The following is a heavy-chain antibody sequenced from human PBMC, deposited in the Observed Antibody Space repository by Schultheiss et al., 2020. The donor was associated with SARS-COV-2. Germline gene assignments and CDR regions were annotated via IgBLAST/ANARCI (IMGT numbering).Heavy chain of an antibody. CDR3: ARDWVTMLRGVIGL. D-gene: IGHD3-10*01. J-gene: IGHJ4*02. Sequence: SCAASGFTFSTYAMHWVRQAPGKGLEWVALISYDGRNKYCADSVKGRFTISRDNAKNSLYLQMNSLRAEDTAVYYCARDWVTMLRGVIGLWGQGTLVTVSS. CDR1: GFTFSTYA. V-gene: IGHV3-30*07. CDR2: ISYDGRNK.